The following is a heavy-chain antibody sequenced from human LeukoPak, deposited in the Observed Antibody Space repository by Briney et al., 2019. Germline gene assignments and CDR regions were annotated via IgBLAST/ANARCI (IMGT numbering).Heavy chain of an antibody. Sequence: GGSLRLSCAASGFTFSSNAMHWVRQAPGKGLEWVAFISYDGVVRYYVDSVRGRFTISRDNSKNTLYLQMNSLRAEDTAVYYCAKDLATKYSLDHWGQGALVTVSS. CDR2: ISYDGVVR. D-gene: IGHD1-26*01. V-gene: IGHV3-30*18. CDR3: AKDLATKYSLDH. J-gene: IGHJ4*02. CDR1: GFTFSSNA.